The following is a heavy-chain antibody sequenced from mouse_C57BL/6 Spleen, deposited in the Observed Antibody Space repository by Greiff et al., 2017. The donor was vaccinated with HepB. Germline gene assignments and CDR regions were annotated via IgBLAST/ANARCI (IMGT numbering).Heavy chain of an antibody. J-gene: IGHJ3*01. CDR2: IDPENGDT. Sequence: EVQLQESGAELVRPGASVKLSCTASGFNIKDDYMHWVKQRPEQGLEWIGWIDPENGDTEYASKFQGKATITADTSSNTAYLQLSSLTSEDTAVYYCTKRQQGEAYWGQGTLVTVSA. CDR1: GFNIKDDY. V-gene: IGHV14-4*01. CDR3: TKRQQGEAY. D-gene: IGHD1-2*01.